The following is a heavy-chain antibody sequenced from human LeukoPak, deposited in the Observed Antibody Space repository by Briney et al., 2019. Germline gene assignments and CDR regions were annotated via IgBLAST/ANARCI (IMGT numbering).Heavy chain of an antibody. CDR2: ISGSGGST. V-gene: IGHV3-23*01. D-gene: IGHD3-3*01. J-gene: IGHJ4*02. Sequence: GGSLSLSCAASGFTFSTYAMHWVRQAPGKGLEWVSAISGSGGSTYYADSVKGRFTISRDNSKNTLYLQMNSLRAEDTAVYYCAKERIPSYDFWSGYYSGFDYWGQGTLVTVSS. CDR3: AKERIPSYDFWSGYYSGFDY. CDR1: GFTFSTYA.